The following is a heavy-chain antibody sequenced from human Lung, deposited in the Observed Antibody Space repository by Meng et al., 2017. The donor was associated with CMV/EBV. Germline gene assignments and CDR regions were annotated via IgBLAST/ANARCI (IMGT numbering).Heavy chain of an antibody. CDR1: GGSFSGYY. CDR2: INHSGST. D-gene: IGHD2-2*02. CDR3: ARGRGKPAAIYYYGMDV. J-gene: IGHJ6*02. Sequence: GSLRLXCAVYGGSFSGYYWSWIRQPPGKGLEWIGEINHSGSTNYNPSLKSRVTISVDTSKNQFSLKLSSVTAADTAVYYCARGRGKPAAIYYYGMDVWGQGTTVTVPS. V-gene: IGHV4-34*01.